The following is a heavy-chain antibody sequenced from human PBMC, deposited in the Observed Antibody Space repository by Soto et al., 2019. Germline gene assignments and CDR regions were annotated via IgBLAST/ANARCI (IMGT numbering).Heavy chain of an antibody. V-gene: IGHV3-7*03. Sequence: PGESLKISCSASGFTFSTYWMSWVRQAPGKGLEWVANIKQDGSEKYYVDSVKGRFTISRDNAKNSLYLQMISLRAEDTAVYYCARGGRRSGSYADAFDIWGQGTVVTVSS. CDR3: ARGGRRSGSYADAFDI. CDR1: GFTFSTYW. D-gene: IGHD1-26*01. CDR2: IKQDGSEK. J-gene: IGHJ3*02.